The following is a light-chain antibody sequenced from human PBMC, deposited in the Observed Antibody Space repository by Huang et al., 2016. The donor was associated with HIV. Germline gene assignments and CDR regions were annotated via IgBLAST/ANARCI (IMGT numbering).Light chain of an antibody. CDR3: QQYNYWPPGET. CDR1: HSVTSD. J-gene: IGKJ1*01. CDR2: GAS. V-gene: IGKV3-15*01. Sequence: ETVMTQSPATLSVSPGEGVTLSCRASHSVTSDLAWYQQKPGQAPRLLIYGASTRAAGIPGRFSGSGCGTEFTLSSSSLQSEDFAVYYCQQYNYWPPGETFGQGTRVEIK.